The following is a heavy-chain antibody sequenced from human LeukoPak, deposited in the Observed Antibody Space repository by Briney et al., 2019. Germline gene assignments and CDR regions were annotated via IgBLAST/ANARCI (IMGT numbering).Heavy chain of an antibody. CDR2: IDDNGPT. Sequence: SETLSLTCAVFGGSFSGYNWTWIRQPPGKGLEWIGEIDDNGPTNYSPSLKSRVTISLDTSKNQFSLKLTSLTAADTAVYYCARGIRGWGTSWYGDWGQGTLVTVSS. CDR1: GGSFSGYN. D-gene: IGHD6-13*01. V-gene: IGHV4-34*01. J-gene: IGHJ4*02. CDR3: ARGIRGWGTSWYGD.